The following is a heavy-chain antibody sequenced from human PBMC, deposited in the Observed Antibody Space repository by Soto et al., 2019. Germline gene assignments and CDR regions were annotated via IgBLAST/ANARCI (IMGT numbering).Heavy chain of an antibody. J-gene: IGHJ2*01. D-gene: IGHD3-22*01. CDR3: AIDRDYYDSSGYYYEAGYFDL. Sequence: SETLSLTCTVSGGSISSGDYYWSWIRQPPGKGLEWIGYIYYSGSTYYNPSLKSRVTISVDTSKNQFSLKLSSVTAADTAVYYCAIDRDYYDSSGYYYEAGYFDLWGRGTLVTVSS. V-gene: IGHV4-30-4*01. CDR2: IYYSGST. CDR1: GGSISSGDYY.